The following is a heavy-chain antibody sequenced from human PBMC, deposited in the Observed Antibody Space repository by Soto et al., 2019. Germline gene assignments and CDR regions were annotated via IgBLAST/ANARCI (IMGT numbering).Heavy chain of an antibody. D-gene: IGHD4-17*01. Sequence: LRLSCVASGFTFSTYAMSWVRQAPGKGLEWVSAVSANNINTYYTDSVKGRFSISRDNSINLLYLQMNSLRTEDTAVYYCAHPRGYGVFDAYDIWGQGTMVTVSS. CDR2: VSANNINT. V-gene: IGHV3-23*01. J-gene: IGHJ3*02. CDR1: GFTFSTYA. CDR3: AHPRGYGVFDAYDI.